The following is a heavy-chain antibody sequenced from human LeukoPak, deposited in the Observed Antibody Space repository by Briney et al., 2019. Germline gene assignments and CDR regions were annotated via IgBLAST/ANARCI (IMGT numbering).Heavy chain of an antibody. D-gene: IGHD6-13*01. V-gene: IGHV3-23*01. CDR3: ARGGSSSFNWFDP. CDR2: ISGSGGST. CDR1: GFTFSSYA. Sequence: PGGSPRLSCAASGFTFSSYAMSWVRQAPGKGLEWVSGISGSGGSTYYADSVKGRFTISRDNSKNTLYLQMNSLRSEDTAVYYCARGGSSSFNWFDPWGQGTLVTVSS. J-gene: IGHJ5*02.